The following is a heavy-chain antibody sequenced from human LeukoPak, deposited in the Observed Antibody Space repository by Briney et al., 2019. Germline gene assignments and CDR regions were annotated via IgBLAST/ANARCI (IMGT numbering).Heavy chain of an antibody. Sequence: GGSLRLSCAASGFTFSSYWMSWVRQAPGKGLEWVANMKQDGSEKYYVDSVKGRFTISRDNAKNSLYLQMNSLRAEGTAVYYCATYFDWSPLDYWGQGTLVTVSS. D-gene: IGHD3-9*01. CDR1: GFTFSSYW. J-gene: IGHJ4*02. CDR2: MKQDGSEK. CDR3: ATYFDWSPLDY. V-gene: IGHV3-7*03.